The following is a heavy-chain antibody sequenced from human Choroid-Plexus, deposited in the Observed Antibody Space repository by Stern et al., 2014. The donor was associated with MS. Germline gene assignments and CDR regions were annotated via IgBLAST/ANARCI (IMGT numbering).Heavy chain of an antibody. CDR1: GFSFSSFG. Sequence: QVQLVQSGGGVVQPGRPLRLSCAASGFSFSSFGMHWVRQAPGKGLEWVALISYDGSKDYADSVKGRFAISRDNSKNTLYLQMNSLRAEDTAVYYCAKDRQYLTXXXXXWGQGSLVTVSS. CDR3: AKDRQYLTXXXXX. J-gene: IGHJ4*02. V-gene: IGHV3-30*18. D-gene: IGHD2/OR15-2a*01. CDR2: ISYDGSK.